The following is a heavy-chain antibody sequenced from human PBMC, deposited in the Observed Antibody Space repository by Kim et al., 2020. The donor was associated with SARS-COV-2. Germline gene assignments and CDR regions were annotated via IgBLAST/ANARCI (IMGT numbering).Heavy chain of an antibody. CDR1: GYTFTSYD. D-gene: IGHD1-26*01. J-gene: IGHJ4*02. CDR2: MNPNSGNT. V-gene: IGHV1-8*01. CDR3: ARVTVGATTGEFDY. Sequence: ASVKVSCKASGYTFTSYDINWVRQATGQGLEWMGWMNPNSGNTGYAQKFQGRVTMTRNTSISTAYMELSSLRSEDTAVYYCARVTVGATTGEFDYWGQGTLVTVSS.